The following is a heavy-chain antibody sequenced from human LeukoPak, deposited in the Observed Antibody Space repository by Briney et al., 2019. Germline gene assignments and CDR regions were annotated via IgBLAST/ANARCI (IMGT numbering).Heavy chain of an antibody. D-gene: IGHD3-22*01. Sequence: ASVKVSCKASGYTFTSYGISWVRQAPGQGLEWMGWISAYNGNTNYAQKLQGRVTMTTDTSKSTAYMELRSLRSDDTALYYCARELRYDNSDSGAFWGQGTVVTVPS. J-gene: IGHJ3*01. V-gene: IGHV1-18*01. CDR1: GYTFTSYG. CDR2: ISAYNGNT. CDR3: ARELRYDNSDSGAF.